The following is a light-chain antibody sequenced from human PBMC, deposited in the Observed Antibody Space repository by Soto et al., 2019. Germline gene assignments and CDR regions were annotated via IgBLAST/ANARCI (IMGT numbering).Light chain of an antibody. CDR3: QQRSNWPPIT. Sequence: EIVFTQSPDTLSLSPGERATLSCRASQSIAGYLAWYQKKPGQAPRLLIYDTSNRVTGVPARFSGSGSGTDFTLSISSLEPEDFAVYYCQQRSNWPPITFGQGTRLEIK. V-gene: IGKV3-11*01. J-gene: IGKJ5*01. CDR2: DTS. CDR1: QSIAGY.